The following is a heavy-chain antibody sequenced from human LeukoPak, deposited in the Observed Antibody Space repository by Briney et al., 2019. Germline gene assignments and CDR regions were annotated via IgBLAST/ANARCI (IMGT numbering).Heavy chain of an antibody. D-gene: IGHD3-10*01. Sequence: SETLSLTCTVSGGSISSYYWSWIRQPPGKGLEWIGYLYYSGSTNYNPSLKSRVSISVDTSKNQFSLKLSSVTAADTAVYYCARGISTYGMDVWGQGTTVTVSS. J-gene: IGHJ6*02. CDR3: ARGISTYGMDV. CDR2: LYYSGST. CDR1: GGSISSYY. V-gene: IGHV4-59*08.